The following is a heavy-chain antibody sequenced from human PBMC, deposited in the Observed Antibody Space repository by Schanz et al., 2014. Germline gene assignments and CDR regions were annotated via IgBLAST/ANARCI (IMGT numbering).Heavy chain of an antibody. Sequence: EVQLVESGGGLVKPGGSLRLSCAASGFTFSNNWMHWFRQGPGKGLSWVARIDGEGSDTRYADSVKGRLTISRDNARNSLYLQMNSLRAEDTAVYFCARGGAGSVLFFFDYWGQGTLVTVSS. CDR2: IDGEGSDT. D-gene: IGHD3-10*01. CDR3: ARGGAGSVLFFFDY. J-gene: IGHJ4*02. CDR1: GFTFSNNW. V-gene: IGHV3-74*02.